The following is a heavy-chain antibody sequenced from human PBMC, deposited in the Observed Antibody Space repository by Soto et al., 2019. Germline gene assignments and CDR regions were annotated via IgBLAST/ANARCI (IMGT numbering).Heavy chain of an antibody. CDR3: AKEVPGHFDY. Sequence: EVQLLESGGGLVQPGGSLRLSCAASGFTFSSYAMNWVRQAPGKGLEWASVISGSGGFTYYADSVKGRLTISRDNSKNTLYLQLNSLRAEDTAVYYCAKEVPGHFDYWGQGTLVTVSS. V-gene: IGHV3-23*01. CDR2: ISGSGGFT. J-gene: IGHJ4*02. CDR1: GFTFSSYA.